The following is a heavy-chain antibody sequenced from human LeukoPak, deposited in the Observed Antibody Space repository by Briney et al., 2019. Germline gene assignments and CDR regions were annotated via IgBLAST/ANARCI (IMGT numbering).Heavy chain of an antibody. CDR1: GYTFTSYG. CDR3: ARARLYYGSGSDYFDY. V-gene: IGHV1-18*01. CDR2: ISAYNGNT. J-gene: IGHJ4*02. D-gene: IGHD3-10*01. Sequence: ASVKVSCKAPGYTFTSYGISWVRQSPGQGLEWMGWISAYNGNTNYAQKLQGRVTMTTDTSTSTAYMELRSLRSDDTAVYYCARARLYYGSGSDYFDYWGQGTLVTVSS.